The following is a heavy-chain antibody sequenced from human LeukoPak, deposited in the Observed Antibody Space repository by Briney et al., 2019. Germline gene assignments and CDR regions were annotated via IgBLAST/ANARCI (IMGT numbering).Heavy chain of an antibody. CDR3: AKARIWFGELSADFDY. V-gene: IGHV3-9*01. CDR1: GFTFDDYA. J-gene: IGHJ4*02. D-gene: IGHD3-10*01. Sequence: GRSLRLSCAASGFTFDDYAMHWVRQAPGKGLEWVSGISWNSGSIGYADSVKGRFTISRYNAKNSLYLQMNSLRAEDTALYYCAKARIWFGELSADFDYWGQGTLVTVSS. CDR2: ISWNSGSI.